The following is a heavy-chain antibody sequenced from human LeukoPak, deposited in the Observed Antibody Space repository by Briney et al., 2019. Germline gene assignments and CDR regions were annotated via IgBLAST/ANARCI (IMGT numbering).Heavy chain of an antibody. Sequence: SVKVSCKASGGTFSSYAISWVRQAPGQGLEWMGRIIPIFGTANYAQKFQGRVTITADESTSTAYMELSSLRSEDTAVYYCARDRLYGSESYAYWGQGTLVTVSS. CDR1: GGTFSSYA. J-gene: IGHJ4*02. D-gene: IGHD3-10*01. CDR2: IIPIFGTA. V-gene: IGHV1-69*15. CDR3: ARDRLYGSESYAY.